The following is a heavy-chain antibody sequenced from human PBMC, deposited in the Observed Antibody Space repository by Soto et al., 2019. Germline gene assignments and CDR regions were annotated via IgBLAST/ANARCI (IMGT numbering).Heavy chain of an antibody. Sequence: ASVKVSCKASGYTFTSYAMHWVRQAPGQRLEWMGWINAGNGNTKYSQKFQGRVTITRDTSASTAYMELSSLRSDDTAVYYCARGHEFGGNSDAFDIWGQGTMVNVSS. J-gene: IGHJ3*02. CDR2: INAGNGNT. V-gene: IGHV1-3*01. D-gene: IGHD2-21*01. CDR3: ARGHEFGGNSDAFDI. CDR1: GYTFTSYA.